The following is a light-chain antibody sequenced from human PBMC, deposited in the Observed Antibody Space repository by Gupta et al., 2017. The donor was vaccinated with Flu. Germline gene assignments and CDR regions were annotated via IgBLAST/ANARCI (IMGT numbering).Light chain of an antibody. V-gene: IGLV2-23*01. CDR2: EGS. CDR3: CSDAGSSAYV. CDR1: SSDVGSYNL. Sequence: SALTQPASVSGSPGQSITISCTGTSSDVGSYNLVSWYQQHPGKAPKLMIYEGSKRPSGVSNRFSGSKSGNTASLTISGLQAEDEADYYCCSDAGSSAYVFGTGTKVTVL. J-gene: IGLJ1*01.